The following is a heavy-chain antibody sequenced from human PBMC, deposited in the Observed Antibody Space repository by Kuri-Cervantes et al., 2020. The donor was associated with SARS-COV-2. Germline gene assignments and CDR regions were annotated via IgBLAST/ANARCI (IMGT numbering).Heavy chain of an antibody. J-gene: IGHJ4*02. D-gene: IGHD6-13*01. Sequence: GESLKISCAASGFTFSSYGMHWVRQAPGKGLEWVAFIRYDGSNKYYADSVKGRFTISRDNSKNTLYLQMNSLRAEDTAVYYCAKDLSGGMAAAGIFNYWGQGTLVTVSS. CDR2: IRYDGSNK. CDR3: AKDLSGGMAAAGIFNY. CDR1: GFTFSSYG. V-gene: IGHV3-30*02.